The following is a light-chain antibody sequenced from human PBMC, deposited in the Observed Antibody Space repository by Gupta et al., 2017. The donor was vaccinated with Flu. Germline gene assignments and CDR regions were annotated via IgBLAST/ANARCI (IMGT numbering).Light chain of an antibody. CDR3: QLSSA. CDR1: QSVRNF. CDR2: DVF. Sequence: LTQSPATLSLSPGERATLSCRASQSVRNFLAGYQQKPGQSPRLLIYDVFNRATGIPARFSGSGSGTDFILTISSLEPEDFAVYYGQLSSAFGGGTKVEI. V-gene: IGKV3-11*01. J-gene: IGKJ4*01.